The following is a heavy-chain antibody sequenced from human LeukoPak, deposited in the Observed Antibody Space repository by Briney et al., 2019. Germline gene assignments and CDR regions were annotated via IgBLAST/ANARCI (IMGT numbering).Heavy chain of an antibody. J-gene: IGHJ4*02. V-gene: IGHV3-30-3*01. CDR2: ILHDGSNK. CDR1: GFTFSSYA. D-gene: IGHD1-1*01. Sequence: PGGSLRLSCAASGFTFSSYAMHWVRQAPGKGLEWVAVILHDGSNKYYADSVKGRFTISRDNSKNTLYLQMDSLRAEDTAVYYCAKDTKSAMGLQTRWGQGTLVTVSS. CDR3: AKDTKSAMGLQTR.